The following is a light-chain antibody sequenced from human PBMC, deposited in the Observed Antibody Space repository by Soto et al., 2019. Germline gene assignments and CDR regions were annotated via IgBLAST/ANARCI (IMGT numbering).Light chain of an antibody. CDR2: GAS. CDR3: QQYGSSPGT. Sequence: EIVLTQSPTTLSWSPGERATLSCRASQSVSSSFLAWYQQKPGQGPRLLIHGASFRATGTPDRFSGSGSGTDFTLTISRLEPEDFAVYYCQQYGSSPGTFGQGTKVDIK. CDR1: QSVSSSF. J-gene: IGKJ1*01. V-gene: IGKV3-20*01.